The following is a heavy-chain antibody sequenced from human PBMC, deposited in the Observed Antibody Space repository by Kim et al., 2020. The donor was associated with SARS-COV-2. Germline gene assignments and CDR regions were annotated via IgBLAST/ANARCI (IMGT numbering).Heavy chain of an antibody. CDR1: GYTLTELS. D-gene: IGHD6-19*01. CDR3: ATGVAVAGRSSDYYYYYGMDV. CDR2: FDPEDGET. V-gene: IGHV1-24*01. J-gene: IGHJ6*02. Sequence: ASVKVSCKVSGYTLTELSMHWVRQAPGKGLELMGGFDPEDGETIYAQKFQGRVTMTEDTSTDTAYMELSSLRSEDTAVYYCATGVAVAGRSSDYYYYYGMDVWGQGTTVTVSS.